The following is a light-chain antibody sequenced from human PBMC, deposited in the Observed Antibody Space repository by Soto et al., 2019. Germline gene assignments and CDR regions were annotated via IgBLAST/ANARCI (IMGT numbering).Light chain of an antibody. J-gene: IGLJ2*01. V-gene: IGLV1-51*01. CDR2: DNY. CDR1: SSNIGRNY. Sequence: QAVVTQPPSVSAAPGQEVSLSCSGSSSNIGRNYVCWYQQLPGTAPKLLIYDNYKRPSDIPDRFSGSQSGTSATLAITGLQTGDEANYYCATWDSSLSVGVFGGGTKVTVL. CDR3: ATWDSSLSVGV.